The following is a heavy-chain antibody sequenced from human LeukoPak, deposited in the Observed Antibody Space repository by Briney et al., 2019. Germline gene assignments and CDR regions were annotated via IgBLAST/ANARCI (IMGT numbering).Heavy chain of an antibody. CDR3: ASRPDIGAFDI. CDR2: IYYSGST. Sequence: PSETLSLTCTVSGGSISSSSYYWGWIRQPPGKGLEWIGSIYYSGSTYYNPSLKSRVTISVDTSKNQFSLKLSSVTAADTAVCYCASRPDIGAFDIWGQGTMVTVSS. CDR1: GGSISSSSYY. V-gene: IGHV4-39*01. J-gene: IGHJ3*02. D-gene: IGHD5-12*01.